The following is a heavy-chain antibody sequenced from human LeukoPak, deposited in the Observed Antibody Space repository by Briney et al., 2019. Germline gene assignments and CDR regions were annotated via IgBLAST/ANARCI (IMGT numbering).Heavy chain of an antibody. CDR2: ISYDGDNK. CDR3: ARSPTYYYMDV. V-gene: IGHV3-30*04. CDR1: GFSFSNYV. Sequence: GGSLRPSCAASGFSFSNYVIHWVRQAPGEGLEWVAVISYDGDNKYYADSVKGRFTISRDNSKNTYLQMNSLRADDTAVYFCARSPTYYYMDVWGKGTTVTVSS. J-gene: IGHJ6*03.